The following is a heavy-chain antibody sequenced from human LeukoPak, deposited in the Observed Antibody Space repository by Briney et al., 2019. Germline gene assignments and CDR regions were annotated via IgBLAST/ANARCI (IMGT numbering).Heavy chain of an antibody. V-gene: IGHV3-66*01. Sequence: GGSLRLSCAGSGFTVSSSYMSWVRQAPGRGLEWVSILYSGGSIFYAASVKGRFTISRDISKNMPHLQMNSLRADDTAVYYCARSSISSYYEDWGQGTLVAVSS. J-gene: IGHJ4*02. CDR3: ARSSISSYYED. D-gene: IGHD1-26*01. CDR1: GFTVSSSY. CDR2: LYSGGSI.